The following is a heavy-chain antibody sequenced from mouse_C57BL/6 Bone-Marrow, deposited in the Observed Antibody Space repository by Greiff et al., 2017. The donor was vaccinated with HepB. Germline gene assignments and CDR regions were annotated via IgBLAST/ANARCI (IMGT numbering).Heavy chain of an antibody. CDR1: GYAFSSSW. V-gene: IGHV1-82*01. CDR3: ARRQLRSAWFAY. J-gene: IGHJ3*01. Sequence: VQLQQSGPELVKPGASVKISCKASGYAFSSSWMNWVKQRPGKGLEWIGRIYPGDGDTNYNGKFKGKATLTADKSSSTAYMQLSSLTSEDSAVYFCARRQLRSAWFAYWGQGTLVTVSA. CDR2: IYPGDGDT. D-gene: IGHD3-2*02.